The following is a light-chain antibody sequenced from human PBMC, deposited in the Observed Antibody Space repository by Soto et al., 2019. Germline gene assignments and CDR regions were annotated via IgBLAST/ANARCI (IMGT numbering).Light chain of an antibody. CDR3: SSYTGSSTLVV. V-gene: IGLV2-14*01. CDR1: SSDVGGYNY. CDR2: DVS. Sequence: QSALTQPASVSGSPGQSITISCTGTSSDVGGYNYVSWYQQHPGKAPKLMIYDVSNRPSGVSNRFSGSKSGNTASLTISGRQDAEEAAYYCSSYTGSSTLVVFGGGTQLTVL. J-gene: IGLJ2*01.